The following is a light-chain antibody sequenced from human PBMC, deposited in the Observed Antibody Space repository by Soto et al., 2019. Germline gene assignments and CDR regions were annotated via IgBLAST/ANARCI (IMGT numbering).Light chain of an antibody. CDR3: QQYTDFQYT. CDR1: QSIGSG. Sequence: DIQMTQSPSTLSASVGDGVTITCRASQSIGSGLAWYQRRPGKAPKLLIYKATNLQTGVPSRFSGSGSGTDFSLTISSLQPVDSATYYCQQYTDFQYTFGQGTKVDIK. J-gene: IGKJ2*01. V-gene: IGKV1-5*03. CDR2: KAT.